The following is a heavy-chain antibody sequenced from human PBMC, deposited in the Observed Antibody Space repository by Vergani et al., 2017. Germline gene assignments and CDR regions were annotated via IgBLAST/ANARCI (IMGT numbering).Heavy chain of an antibody. CDR1: GFTFSSYE. J-gene: IGHJ4*02. CDR3: VKDRDVVATVLDY. V-gene: IGHV3-64D*06. D-gene: IGHD5-12*01. Sequence: EVQLVESGGGLVQPGGSLRLSCAASGFTFSSYEMHWVRQAPGKGLEYVSAISNNGGSTYYADSVKGRFTISRDNSKNTLYLQMSSLRAEDTAVYYCVKDRDVVATVLDYWGQGTLVTVSS. CDR2: ISNNGGST.